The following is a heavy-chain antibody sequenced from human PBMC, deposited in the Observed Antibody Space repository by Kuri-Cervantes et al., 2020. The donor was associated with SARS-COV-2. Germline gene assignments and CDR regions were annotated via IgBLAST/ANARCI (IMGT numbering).Heavy chain of an antibody. CDR3: ARGLSGSYGMDV. J-gene: IGHJ6*02. CDR2: INPNSGGT. CDR1: GYTFTSYY. V-gene: IGHV1-2*04. D-gene: IGHD1-26*01. Sequence: ASVKVSCKASGYTFTSYYMHWVRQAPGQGLEWMGWINPNSGGTNYAQKFQGWVTMTRDTSISTAYMELSRLRSDDTAVYYCARGLSGSYGMDVWGQGTTVTVSS.